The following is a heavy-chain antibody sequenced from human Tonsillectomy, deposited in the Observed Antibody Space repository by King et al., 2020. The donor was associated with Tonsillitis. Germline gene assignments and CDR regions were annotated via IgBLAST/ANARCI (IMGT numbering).Heavy chain of an antibody. V-gene: IGHV3-48*02. CDR3: ATESGDFPDY. CDR1: GFTFSTYS. J-gene: IGHJ4*02. CDR2: ISSSSSTK. D-gene: IGHD4-17*01. Sequence: VQLVESGGALVQPGGSLRLSCAASGFTFSTYSMNWVRQAPGKGLEWVSYISSSSSTKYYEDSVKGRFTISRDNAKNSLYLQMNSLRDEDTAVYYCATESGDFPDYWGQGTLVTVSS.